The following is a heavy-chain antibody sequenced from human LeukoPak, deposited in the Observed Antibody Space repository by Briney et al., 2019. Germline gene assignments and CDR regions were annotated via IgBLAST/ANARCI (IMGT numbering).Heavy chain of an antibody. D-gene: IGHD3-22*01. V-gene: IGHV1-69*06. Sequence: SVKVSCKASGYTFTSYGISWVRQAPGQGLEWMGGIIPIFGTANYAQKFQGRVTITADKSTSTAYMELSRLTSDDTAFYYCARGSYDSSDFEYFHHWGQGALLTVSS. CDR3: ARGSYDSSDFEYFHH. CDR1: GYTFTSYG. CDR2: IIPIFGTA. J-gene: IGHJ1*01.